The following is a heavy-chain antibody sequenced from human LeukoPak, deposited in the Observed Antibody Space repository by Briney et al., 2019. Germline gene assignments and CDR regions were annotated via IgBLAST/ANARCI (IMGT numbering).Heavy chain of an antibody. V-gene: IGHV3-23*01. Sequence: TGGSLRLSCAASGFTFSDYYMSWIRQAPGKGLEWVSAISGRGGSTYYADSVKGRFTISRDNSKNTLYLQMNSLTAEDTAVYYCAKEPLPPHDFWSGYCDYWGQGTLVTVSS. J-gene: IGHJ4*02. CDR2: ISGRGGST. CDR1: GFTFSDYY. CDR3: AKEPLPPHDFWSGYCDY. D-gene: IGHD3-3*01.